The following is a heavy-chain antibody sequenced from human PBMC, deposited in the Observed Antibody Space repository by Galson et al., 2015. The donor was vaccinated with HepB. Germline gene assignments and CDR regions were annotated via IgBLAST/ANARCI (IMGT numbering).Heavy chain of an antibody. CDR1: GFPFNNAW. CDR2: IKSKTDGETT. V-gene: IGHV3-15*01. D-gene: IGHD2-8*02. Sequence: SLRLSCAASGFPFNNAWMTWVRQAPGMGLEWVGRIKSKTDGETTDYAAPVKGRFTISRDDSKNRLYLQMHSLKPEDTAVYYCTTDVYYSTYWSWLDPWGQGTLVTVSS. CDR3: TTDVYYSTYWSWLDP. J-gene: IGHJ5*02.